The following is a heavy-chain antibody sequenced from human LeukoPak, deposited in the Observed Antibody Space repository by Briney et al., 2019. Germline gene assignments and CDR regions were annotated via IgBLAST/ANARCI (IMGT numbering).Heavy chain of an antibody. V-gene: IGHV3-23*01. Sequence: GGSLRLSCAASGFTFSSYSMNWVRQAPGKGLEWVSAISGSGGSTYYADSVKGRFTISRDNSKNTLYLQMNSLRAEDTAVYYCAKDISAGVAGTDFDYWGQGTLVTVSS. CDR1: GFTFSSYS. CDR3: AKDISAGVAGTDFDY. J-gene: IGHJ4*02. D-gene: IGHD6-19*01. CDR2: ISGSGGST.